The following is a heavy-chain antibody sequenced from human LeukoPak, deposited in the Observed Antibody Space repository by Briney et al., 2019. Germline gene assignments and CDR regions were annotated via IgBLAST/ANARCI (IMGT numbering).Heavy chain of an antibody. D-gene: IGHD4-11*01. CDR2: ISGSGGST. V-gene: IGHV3-23*01. CDR1: GFTFSSYA. CDR3: AKGDYNNPPPSYYHYGMDV. J-gene: IGHJ6*02. Sequence: PGGSLRLSCAASGFTFSSYAMSWVRQAPGKGLEWVSAISGSGGSTYYADSVKGRFTISRDSSRNTLYLQMNSLKVDDTAVYYCAKGDYNNPPPSYYHYGMDVWGQGTTVTVSS.